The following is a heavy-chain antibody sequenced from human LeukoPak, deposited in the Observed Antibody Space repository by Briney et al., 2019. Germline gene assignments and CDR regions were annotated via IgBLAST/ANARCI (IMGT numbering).Heavy chain of an antibody. V-gene: IGHV3-48*04. CDR3: ARDLGDGEYFFDF. D-gene: IGHD3-16*01. J-gene: IGHJ4*02. CDR2: ITSGSTTI. Sequence: GGSLRLSCEASGFNFNSHTMGWVRQAPGKGLEWTSSITSGSTTIYYGDSVRGRFTVSRDNAKNSLYLQMNSMMVADTAVYFCARDLGDGEYFFDFWGQGTLVSVSS. CDR1: GFNFNSHT.